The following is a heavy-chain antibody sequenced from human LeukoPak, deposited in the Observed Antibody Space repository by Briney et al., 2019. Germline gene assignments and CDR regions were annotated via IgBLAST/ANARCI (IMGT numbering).Heavy chain of an antibody. J-gene: IGHJ6*02. CDR2: ISAYNGNT. Sequence: ASVKVSCKASGYTFTSYGISWVRQAPGQGLEWMGWISAYNGNTNYAQKLQGRVTMTTDTSTSTAYMELRSLRSDDTAVYYCARDGIFGVVRNYYHGMDVWGQGTTVTVSS. CDR3: ARDGIFGVVRNYYHGMDV. CDR1: GYTFTSYG. D-gene: IGHD3-3*01. V-gene: IGHV1-18*01.